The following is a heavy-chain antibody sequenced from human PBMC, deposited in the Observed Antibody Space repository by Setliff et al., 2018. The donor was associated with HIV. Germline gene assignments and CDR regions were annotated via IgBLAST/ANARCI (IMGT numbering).Heavy chain of an antibody. Sequence: PSETLSLTCTVSGGSISSGDYYWSWIRQPPGKGLEWIGEINHSGSTNYNPSLKSRVTISVDTSKNQFSLKLSSVTAADTAVYYCARVSGYYDSSGYNCDAFDIWGQGTMVTVSS. J-gene: IGHJ3*02. D-gene: IGHD3-22*01. CDR3: ARVSGYYDSSGYNCDAFDI. CDR1: GGSISSGDYY. CDR2: INHSGST. V-gene: IGHV4-61*08.